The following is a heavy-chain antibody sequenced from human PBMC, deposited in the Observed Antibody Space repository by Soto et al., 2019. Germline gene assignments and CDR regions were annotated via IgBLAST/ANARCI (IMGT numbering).Heavy chain of an antibody. V-gene: IGHV4-4*07. Sequence: QVQVQESGPGLVKPSETLSLICTVSGGSISTYYWSWIRQPAGKGLEWIVRVSPSGSTNYSPSLKRRVTMSVDTSKNQFSLKLSSVTAADTAVYYCAREYRFGDFFDAFDIWGQGTMVTVSS. J-gene: IGHJ3*02. CDR2: VSPSGST. D-gene: IGHD3-10*01. CDR1: GGSISTYY. CDR3: AREYRFGDFFDAFDI.